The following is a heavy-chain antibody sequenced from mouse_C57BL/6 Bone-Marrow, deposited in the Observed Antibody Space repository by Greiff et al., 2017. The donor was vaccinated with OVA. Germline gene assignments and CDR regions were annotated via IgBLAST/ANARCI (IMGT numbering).Heavy chain of an antibody. CDR1: GYTFTSYG. J-gene: IGHJ2*01. V-gene: IGHV1-81*01. CDR2: IYPRSGNT. CDR3: APITTVVEGY. Sequence: QVQLQQSGAELARPGASVKLSCKASGYTFTSYGISWVKQRTGQGLEWIGEIYPRSGNTYYNEKFKGKATLTVDTSSSTAYMQLSSLTSEDSAVYYCAPITTVVEGYWGQGTTLTVSS. D-gene: IGHD1-1*01.